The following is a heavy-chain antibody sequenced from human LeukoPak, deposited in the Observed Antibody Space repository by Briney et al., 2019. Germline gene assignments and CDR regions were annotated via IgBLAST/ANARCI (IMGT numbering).Heavy chain of an antibody. J-gene: IGHJ4*02. CDR2: INQSGST. Sequence: PSGTLSLTCIVSGGSISSLNLWSWIRQPPGKGLEWIGEINQSGSTNYNPSLKSRVTISVDTSKNQFSLKLSSVTAADTAVYYCARDRTGDSVVDYWGQGTLVTVSS. CDR3: ARDRTGDSVVDY. CDR1: GGSISSLNL. D-gene: IGHD7-27*01. V-gene: IGHV4-4*02.